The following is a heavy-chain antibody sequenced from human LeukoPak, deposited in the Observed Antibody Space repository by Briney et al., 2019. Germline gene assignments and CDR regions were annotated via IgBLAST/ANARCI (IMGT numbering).Heavy chain of an antibody. CDR2: IYHSGST. Sequence: SGTLSLTCAVSGGSISSSNWWSWVRQPPGKGLEWIGEIYHSGSTNYNPSLKSRVTISVDKSKNQFSLKLSSVTAADTAVYFCAIEELVGVTGGGFDYWGQGTLVTVSS. J-gene: IGHJ4*02. V-gene: IGHV4-4*02. CDR1: GGSISSSNW. D-gene: IGHD1-26*01. CDR3: AIEELVGVTGGGFDY.